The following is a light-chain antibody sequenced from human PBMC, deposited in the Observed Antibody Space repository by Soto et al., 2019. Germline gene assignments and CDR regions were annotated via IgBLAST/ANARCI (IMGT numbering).Light chain of an antibody. Sequence: QSVLTQPPSVSGAPGQRVTISCTGNSSNIGAGYDVHWYQQLPGTAPKLLIYGNNNRPSGVPDRFSGSKSGTSASLAITGLQAEDEADYYCQSYDSSLSGSVFGGGTKVTVL. CDR1: SSNIGAGYD. CDR2: GNN. V-gene: IGLV1-40*01. CDR3: QSYDSSLSGSV. J-gene: IGLJ3*02.